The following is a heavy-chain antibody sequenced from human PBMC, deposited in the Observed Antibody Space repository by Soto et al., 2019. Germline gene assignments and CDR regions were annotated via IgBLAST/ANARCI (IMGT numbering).Heavy chain of an antibody. V-gene: IGHV1-69*01. J-gene: IGHJ4*02. CDR2: IIPIFGTA. CDR1: GGTFSTYA. CDR3: AADVGASARTFDY. Sequence: QVQLVQSGAEVKKPGSSVKVSCKASGGTFSTYAISWVRQAPGQGLEWMGGIIPIFGTANYAQKFQGRVTITADESTSTAYMELSSLRSEDTAVYFWAADVGASARTFDYWGQGTLVTVSS. D-gene: IGHD1-26*01.